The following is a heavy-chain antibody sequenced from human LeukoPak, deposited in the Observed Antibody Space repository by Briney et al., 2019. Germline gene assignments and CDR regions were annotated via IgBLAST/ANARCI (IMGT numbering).Heavy chain of an antibody. CDR2: IYYSGST. D-gene: IGHD4-23*01. CDR1: GGSISSYY. Sequence: SETLSLTCTVSGGSISSYYWSWIRQPPGKGLEWIGYIYYSGSTNYNPSLKSRVTISVDTSKNQFSLKLSSVTAADTAVYYCARDRFDGVKSDGNFDYWGQGTLVTVSS. J-gene: IGHJ4*02. CDR3: ARDRFDGVKSDGNFDY. V-gene: IGHV4-59*01.